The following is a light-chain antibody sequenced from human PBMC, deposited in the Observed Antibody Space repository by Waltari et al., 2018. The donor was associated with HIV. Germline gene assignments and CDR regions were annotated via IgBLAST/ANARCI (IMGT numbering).Light chain of an antibody. Sequence: QSVLTQPPSASGTPGQRVTISCSGSSSNIGRNYVYWYQQLPGTAPKLLIYRNNQRPSGVPDRFSGSKSGTSASLAISGLRSEDEADYYCAAWNDSLSGYVFGNGTKVSV. CDR1: SSNIGRNY. CDR2: RNN. J-gene: IGLJ1*01. V-gene: IGLV1-47*01. CDR3: AAWNDSLSGYV.